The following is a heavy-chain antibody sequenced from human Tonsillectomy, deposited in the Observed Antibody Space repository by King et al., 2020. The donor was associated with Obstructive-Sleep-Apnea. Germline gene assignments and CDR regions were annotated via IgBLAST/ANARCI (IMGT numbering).Heavy chain of an antibody. V-gene: IGHV3-23*04. CDR3: AKVHFYYYDSSGPAY. CDR2: ISVSGGST. Sequence: VQLVESGGGLVQPGGSLRLSCAASGFTFSSYAMSWGRQAPGKGLEWGSAISVSGGSTYYADAVKGRFTISRDSYKNTLYVQMNSLRAEDTAVYYCAKVHFYYYDSSGPAYWGQGTLVTVSS. D-gene: IGHD3-22*01. J-gene: IGHJ4*02. CDR1: GFTFSSYA.